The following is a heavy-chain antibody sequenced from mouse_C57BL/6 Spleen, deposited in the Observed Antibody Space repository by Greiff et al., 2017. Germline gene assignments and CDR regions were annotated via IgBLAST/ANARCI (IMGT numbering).Heavy chain of an antibody. CDR3: ASEGTGSY. CDR2: IYPGDGDT. D-gene: IGHD2-14*01. J-gene: IGHJ3*01. V-gene: IGHV1-82*01. CDR1: VYAFSSSW. Sequence: QVQLQQSGPELVKPGASVKISCRASVYAFSSSWMNWVKQRPGKGLEWIGRIYPGDGDTNYNGKFKGKATLTADKSSSTAYMQLSSLTSEDSAVYFCASEGTGSYWGQGTLVTVSA.